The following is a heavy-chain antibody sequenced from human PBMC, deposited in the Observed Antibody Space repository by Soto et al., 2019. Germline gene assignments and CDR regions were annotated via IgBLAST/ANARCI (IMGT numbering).Heavy chain of an antibody. J-gene: IGHJ4*02. CDR2: INPILSMS. CDR1: GDTFSFYT. D-gene: IGHD3-10*01. Sequence: QVQLVQSGAEGKKPGSSVKVSCKASGDTFSFYTINWVRQAPGLGLEWVGRINPILSMSNYAQKFQGRVTMTADKSTSTAYMELRSLRSEDTAMYYCATSYGSGYRAFDYWGQGALVTVSS. V-gene: IGHV1-69*02. CDR3: ATSYGSGYRAFDY.